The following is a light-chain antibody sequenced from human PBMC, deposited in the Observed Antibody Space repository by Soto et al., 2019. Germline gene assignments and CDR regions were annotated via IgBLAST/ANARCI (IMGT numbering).Light chain of an antibody. CDR2: DAS. J-gene: IGKJ1*01. Sequence: IVMTHSPTTLSVSPGHRFTLPCRASQSVSSNVAWYQQKPGQAPRLLXYDASNRATGIPARFSGSGSGTDFTLTISSLEPEDFAVYYCQQCYNWPQWTFGQGTKVDIK. CDR3: QQCYNWPQWT. V-gene: IGKV3-11*01. CDR1: QSVSSN.